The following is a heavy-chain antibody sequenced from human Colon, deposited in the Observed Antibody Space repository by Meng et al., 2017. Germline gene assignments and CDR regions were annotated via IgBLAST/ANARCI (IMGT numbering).Heavy chain of an antibody. CDR1: GFRFTGYG. J-gene: IGHJ4*02. CDR2: IWFDGSKT. D-gene: IGHD3-10*01. Sequence: GESLKISCAASGFRFTGYGLHWVRQAPGKGLEWVAAIWFDGSKTYYADSMKGRFTISRDNSKNTLFLQMNSLRVDDTAVYFCARDSGPIGEGWYFDSWGQGTLVTVSS. V-gene: IGHV3-33*01. CDR3: ARDSGPIGEGWYFDS.